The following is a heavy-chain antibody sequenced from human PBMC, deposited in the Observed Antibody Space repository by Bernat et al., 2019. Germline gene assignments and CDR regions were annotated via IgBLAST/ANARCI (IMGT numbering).Heavy chain of an antibody. CDR1: GYSISSGYY. V-gene: IGHV4-38-2*02. CDR3: ARDQGSSWYKKYNWFDP. J-gene: IGHJ5*02. Sequence: QVQLQESGPGLVTPSETLSLTCAVSGYSISSGYYWGWIRQPPGKGLEWIGSIYHSGSTYYNPSLKSLVTISVDTSKNQFSLKLSSGTAAETAVYYGARDQGSSWYKKYNWFDPWGQGTLVTVSS. CDR2: IYHSGST. D-gene: IGHD6-13*01.